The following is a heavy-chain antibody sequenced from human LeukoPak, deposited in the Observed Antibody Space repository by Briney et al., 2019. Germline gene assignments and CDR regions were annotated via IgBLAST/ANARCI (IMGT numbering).Heavy chain of an antibody. J-gene: IGHJ4*02. Sequence: SETLSLTCTVSGGSISSSSYDWGWIRQPPGKGLEWIGSIYYSGSTYYNPSLKSRVTISVDTSKNQFSLKLSSVTAADTAVYYCARGHHSIVATTYYFDYWGQGTLVTVSS. CDR1: GGSISSSSYD. CDR3: ARGHHSIVATTYYFDY. V-gene: IGHV4-39*07. CDR2: IYYSGST. D-gene: IGHD5-12*01.